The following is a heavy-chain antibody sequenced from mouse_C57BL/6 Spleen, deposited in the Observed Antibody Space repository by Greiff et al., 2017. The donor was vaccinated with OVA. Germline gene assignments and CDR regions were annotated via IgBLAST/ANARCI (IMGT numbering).Heavy chain of an antibody. V-gene: IGHV1-54*01. J-gene: IGHJ4*01. CDR2: INPGSGGT. D-gene: IGHD2-4*01. CDR1: GYAFTNYL. CDR3: ARLGDYDDSYAMDY. Sequence: VQLQQSGAELVRPGTSVKVSCKASGYAFTNYLIEWVKQRPGQGLEWIGVINPGSGGTNSNEKFKGKATLTADKSSSTAYMQLSSLTSEDSAVYFCARLGDYDDSYAMDYWGQGTSVTVSS.